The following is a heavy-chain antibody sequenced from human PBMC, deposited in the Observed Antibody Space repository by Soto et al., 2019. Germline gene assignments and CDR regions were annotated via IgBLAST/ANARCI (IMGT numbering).Heavy chain of an antibody. CDR1: GFTFSSYS. V-gene: IGHV3-48*01. D-gene: IGHD1-26*01. J-gene: IGHJ3*02. Sequence: GGSLRLSCAASGFTFSSYSMNWVRQAPGKGLEWVSYISSSSTIYYADSVKGRFTISRDNAKNSLYLQMNSLRAEDTAVYYCAREEPASVDAFDIWGQGTMVTVSS. CDR3: AREEPASVDAFDI. CDR2: ISSSSTI.